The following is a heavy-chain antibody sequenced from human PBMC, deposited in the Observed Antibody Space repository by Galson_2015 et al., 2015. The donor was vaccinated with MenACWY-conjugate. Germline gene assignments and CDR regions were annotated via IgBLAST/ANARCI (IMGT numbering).Heavy chain of an antibody. Sequence: QSGAEVKKPGESLKISCKGSGYTFTSNWIGWVRQMPGKGLEWMGIIYPGDSDTRYTPSFQANVTISADKSINPAYLQWGSVEASDSAMYYCARQGFGSSSLDYWGQGTLVTVSS. CDR3: ARQGFGSSSLDY. CDR2: IYPGDSDT. J-gene: IGHJ4*02. D-gene: IGHD6-6*01. CDR1: GYTFTSNW. V-gene: IGHV5-51*01.